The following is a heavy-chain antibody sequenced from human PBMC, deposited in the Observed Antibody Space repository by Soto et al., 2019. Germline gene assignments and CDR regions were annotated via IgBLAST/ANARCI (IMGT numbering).Heavy chain of an antibody. D-gene: IGHD2-15*01. V-gene: IGHV3-7*01. Sequence: EVQLVESGGGLVQPGGSLRLSCAASGFTFSSYWMSWVRQAPGKGLEWVANIKQDGSEKYYVDSVKGRFTISRDNAKNSLYLQMNSLRAEDTAVYYCARGRDCGGGSCYMAVDYWGQGTLVTVSS. CDR2: IKQDGSEK. CDR1: GFTFSSYW. CDR3: ARGRDCGGGSCYMAVDY. J-gene: IGHJ4*02.